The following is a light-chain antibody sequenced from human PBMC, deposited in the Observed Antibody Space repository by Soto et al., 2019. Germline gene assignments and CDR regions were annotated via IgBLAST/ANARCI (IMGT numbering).Light chain of an antibody. CDR2: EVT. CDR3: SSYAGRDIWV. Sequence: QSALTQPPSASGSRGQSVTISCTGTSVDINYVSWFQQHPAQAPKLIIFEVTERPSGAPARFSGSTSGNTAPLTVSGLQDDDEADYYCSSYAGRDIWVFGGGTKLTVL. V-gene: IGLV2-8*01. CDR1: SVDINY. J-gene: IGLJ3*02.